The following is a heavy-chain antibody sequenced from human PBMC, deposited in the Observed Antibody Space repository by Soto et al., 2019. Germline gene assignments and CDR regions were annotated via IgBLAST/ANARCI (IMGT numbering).Heavy chain of an antibody. D-gene: IGHD3-3*01. J-gene: IGHJ4*02. CDR1: VYNFAGYW. Sequence: PGESLKISCKGSVYNFAGYWIAWVRQMPGKGLELMGIIYPSDSDTRYRPSFQGQVTISADKSISSAYLQWSSLRASDTVMYYCARGGVSTRTFDYWGQGTPVTVSS. CDR2: IYPSDSDT. V-gene: IGHV5-51*01. CDR3: ARGGVSTRTFDY.